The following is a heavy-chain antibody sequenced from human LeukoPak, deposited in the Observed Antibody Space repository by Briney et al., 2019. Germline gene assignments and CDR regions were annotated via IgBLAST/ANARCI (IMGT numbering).Heavy chain of an antibody. CDR3: ARHISSWYVMAFDY. Sequence: SETLSLTCAVYGGSFSGYYWSWIRQPPGKGLEWIGEINHSGSTSYNPSLKSRVTISVDTSKNQFSLKLSSVTAADTAVYYCARHISSWYVMAFDYWGQGTLVTVSS. V-gene: IGHV4-34*01. D-gene: IGHD6-13*01. CDR2: INHSGST. J-gene: IGHJ4*02. CDR1: GGSFSGYY.